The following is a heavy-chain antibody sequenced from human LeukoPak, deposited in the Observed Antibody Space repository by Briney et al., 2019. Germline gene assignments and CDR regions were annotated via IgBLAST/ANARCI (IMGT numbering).Heavy chain of an antibody. Sequence: PSETLSLTCAVSGGTFNYYYWSWIRQPPGKGLEWIGEINHRGSTNYNPSLQSRVSMSVDTSKNQFSLRLRSVTAADTAVYYCARVTGYMIEDYFDYWGQGTLVTVSS. CDR1: GGTFNYYY. CDR2: INHRGST. V-gene: IGHV4-34*01. CDR3: ARVTGYMIEDYFDY. J-gene: IGHJ4*02. D-gene: IGHD3-22*01.